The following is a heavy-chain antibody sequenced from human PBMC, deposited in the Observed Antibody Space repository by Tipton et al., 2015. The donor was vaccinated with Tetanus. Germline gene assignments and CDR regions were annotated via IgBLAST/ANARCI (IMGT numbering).Heavy chain of an antibody. CDR2: FFSGDSES. D-gene: IGHD1-1*01. V-gene: IGHV5-51*01. CDR3: AKVSAPGTIATGNFDY. J-gene: IGHJ4*02. CDR1: GYSFSSYW. Sequence: QLVQSGAEAKKPGESLKISCRGSGYSFSSYWIAWVRQVPGKGLEWMGIFFSGDSESRYSPSFQGQVTMSGDNSIRTAYLQWNILRASDTATYYCAKVSAPGTIATGNFDYWGQGTPVTVSS.